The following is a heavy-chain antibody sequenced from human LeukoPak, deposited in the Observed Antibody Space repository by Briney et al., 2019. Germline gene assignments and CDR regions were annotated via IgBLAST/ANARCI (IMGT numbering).Heavy chain of an antibody. J-gene: IGHJ4*02. CDR2: IWFDGSIT. CDR1: GFNFRTYG. V-gene: IGHV3-33*01. CDR3: ARALEGIAV. Sequence: GGSLRLSCAASGFNFRTYGMQWVRQSPGKGLEWVAVIWFDGSITYYTDSVKGRFTISRDNAKNTLYLQMNSLRAEDTAVYYCARALEGIAVWGQGTLVSVSS. D-gene: IGHD6-19*01.